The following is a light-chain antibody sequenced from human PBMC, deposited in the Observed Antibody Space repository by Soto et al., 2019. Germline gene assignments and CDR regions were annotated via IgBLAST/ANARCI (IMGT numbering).Light chain of an antibody. CDR1: SSNIGAGYH. J-gene: IGLJ1*01. CDR3: QSYDSSLSGSYV. Sequence: VLAPRPSGSGAPGQRVTISCTGSSSNIGAGYHVHWYQQLPGTAPKLLIYHNVNRPSGVPDRFTGSKSGTSASLAITGLQAEDDADYYCQSYDSSLSGSYVFGTGTKVTVL. CDR2: HNV. V-gene: IGLV1-40*01.